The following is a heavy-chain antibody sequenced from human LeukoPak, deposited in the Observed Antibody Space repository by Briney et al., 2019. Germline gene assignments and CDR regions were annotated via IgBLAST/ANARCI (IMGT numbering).Heavy chain of an antibody. CDR2: INHSGST. J-gene: IGHJ4*02. V-gene: IGHV4-34*01. Sequence: SETLSLTCAVYGGSFSGYYWSWIRQPPGKGLEWNGEINHSGSTNYNPSLKSRVTISVDTSKNQFSLKLSSVTAADTAVYYCAADSGSYDNGVYWGQGTLVTVSS. D-gene: IGHD1-26*01. CDR1: GGSFSGYY. CDR3: AADSGSYDNGVY.